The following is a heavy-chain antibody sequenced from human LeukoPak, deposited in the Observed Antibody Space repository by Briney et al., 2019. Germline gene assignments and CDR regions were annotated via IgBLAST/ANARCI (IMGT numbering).Heavy chain of an antibody. J-gene: IGHJ2*01. CDR3: AKYPSSSIWYFDL. V-gene: IGHV3-23*01. Sequence: PGGSLRLSCAASGVTLSSYAMSWARQAPGKGLEWVSGIKGSGDSTYYASSVKGRFSISRDNSKNTLYLQMNNLRAEDTAVYSCAKYPSSSIWYFDLWGRGTLVTVSS. D-gene: IGHD6-6*01. CDR2: IKGSGDST. CDR1: GVTLSSYA.